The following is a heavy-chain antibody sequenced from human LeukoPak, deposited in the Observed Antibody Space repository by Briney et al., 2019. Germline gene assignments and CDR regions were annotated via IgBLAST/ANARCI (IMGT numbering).Heavy chain of an antibody. V-gene: IGHV3-66*01. D-gene: IGHD3-10*01. CDR1: GFDVSINY. Sequence: PGGSLRLSCAASGFDVSINYMNWIRQSPEKGLEWVSIIHNDGSTYYADSVKGRFTVSRDNSKNTLYLQMNSLRAEDTAVYYCAKEVYGSGSYEAFDIWGQGTMVTVSS. CDR3: AKEVYGSGSYEAFDI. CDR2: IHNDGST. J-gene: IGHJ3*02.